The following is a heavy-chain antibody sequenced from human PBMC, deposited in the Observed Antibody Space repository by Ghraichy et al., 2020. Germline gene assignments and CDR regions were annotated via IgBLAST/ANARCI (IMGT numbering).Heavy chain of an antibody. CDR2: IYYDGTNK. CDR3: ARDGAGMASAGVLRCGQNWGENHFYYCIDF. CDR1: GFDFGSYS. V-gene: IGHV3-33*01. J-gene: IGHJ6*02. Sequence: GGSLRLSCVASGFDFGSYSMHWVRQAPGKGLEWVAIIYYDGTNKFYADSVSGRATISRDTSMDTLYQQLNSVAVEDTAVYFCARDGAGMASAGVLRCGQNWGENHFYYCIDFWGRMMAVTVFS. D-gene: IGHD6-13*01.